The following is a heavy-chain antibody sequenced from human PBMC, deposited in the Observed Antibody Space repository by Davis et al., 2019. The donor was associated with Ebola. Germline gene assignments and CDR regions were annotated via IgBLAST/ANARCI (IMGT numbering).Heavy chain of an antibody. J-gene: IGHJ4*02. D-gene: IGHD3-3*01. V-gene: IGHV3-23*01. CDR1: GFTMSSYA. Sequence: AGSLSLSCAASGFTMSSYAMSWVRQAPGQGLEWVSGISSSGSSTYYADSVKGRFTISRDNSKNTLYLQMISLRAEDKAVYYCANTRGPILGWLYDYWGQGTLVTVSS. CDR2: ISSSGSST. CDR3: ANTRGPILGWLYDY.